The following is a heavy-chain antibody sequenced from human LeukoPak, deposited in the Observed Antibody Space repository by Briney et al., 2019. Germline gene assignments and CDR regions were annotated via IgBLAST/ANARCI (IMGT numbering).Heavy chain of an antibody. Sequence: ASVKVSCKASGYTFTSYGISWVRQAPGQGLEWMGWISAYNGNTNYAQKLQGRVTMTTDTSTSTAYMELRSLRSDDTAVYYCARGPYCSGGSCYPQDFFDYWGQGTLVTVSS. D-gene: IGHD2-15*01. CDR3: ARGPYCSGGSCYPQDFFDY. CDR2: ISAYNGNT. CDR1: GYTFTSYG. J-gene: IGHJ4*02. V-gene: IGHV1-18*01.